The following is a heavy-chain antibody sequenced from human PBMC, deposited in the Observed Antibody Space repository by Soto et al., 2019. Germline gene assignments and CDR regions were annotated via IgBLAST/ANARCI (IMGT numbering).Heavy chain of an antibody. CDR3: ARGEQYSGRIFDY. D-gene: IGHD1-26*01. CDR2: TYYRSKWYY. Sequence: SQTLSLTCAITGDSVSSNSAVWICVIQSPSRFLEWLGRTYYRSKWYYEYAVSVRGRITINPDTSKNQYSLQLNSVTPEDTAVYFCARGEQYSGRIFDYWGQGTLVTVSS. CDR1: GDSVSSNSAV. J-gene: IGHJ4*01. V-gene: IGHV6-1*01.